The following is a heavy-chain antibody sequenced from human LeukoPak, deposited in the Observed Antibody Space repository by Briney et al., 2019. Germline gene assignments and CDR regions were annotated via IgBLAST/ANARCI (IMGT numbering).Heavy chain of an antibody. V-gene: IGHV3-9*01. Sequence: PGGSLRLSCAASGFTFDDYAMHWVRQAPGKGLEWVSGISWNSGSIGYADSVKGRFTISRDNAKSSLYLQMNSLRAEDTALYYCAKEVGATKGIDYWGQGTLVTVSS. D-gene: IGHD1-26*01. CDR2: ISWNSGSI. CDR1: GFTFDDYA. CDR3: AKEVGATKGIDY. J-gene: IGHJ4*02.